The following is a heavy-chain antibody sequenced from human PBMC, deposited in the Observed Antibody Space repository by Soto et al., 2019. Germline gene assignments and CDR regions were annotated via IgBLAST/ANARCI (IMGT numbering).Heavy chain of an antibody. CDR3: TTPYDFWSGSYSPPFDY. J-gene: IGHJ4*02. D-gene: IGHD3-3*01. Sequence: EVQLVESGGGLVKPGGSLRLSCAASGFTFSNAWMSWVRQAPGKGLEWVGRIKSKTDGGTTDYAAPVKGRFTISRDDSKNTLYLQMNSLKTEDTAVYYCTTPYDFWSGSYSPPFDYWGQGTLVTVSS. CDR1: GFTFSNAW. CDR2: IKSKTDGGTT. V-gene: IGHV3-15*01.